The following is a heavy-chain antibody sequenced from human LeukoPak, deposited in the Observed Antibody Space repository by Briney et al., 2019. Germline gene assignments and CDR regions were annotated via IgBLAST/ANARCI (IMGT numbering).Heavy chain of an antibody. CDR2: LNLDGSDK. Sequence: GGSLRLSCVVSGFTFSESWMSWVRQAPGKGLGWVASLNLDGSDKYYVDSVKGRFTISRDNAKNSLYLQMDSLRVEDTAVYYCAKGKRYPDYWGQGTLVTVSS. CDR1: GFTFSESW. CDR3: AKGKRYPDY. D-gene: IGHD1-1*01. J-gene: IGHJ4*02. V-gene: IGHV3-7*03.